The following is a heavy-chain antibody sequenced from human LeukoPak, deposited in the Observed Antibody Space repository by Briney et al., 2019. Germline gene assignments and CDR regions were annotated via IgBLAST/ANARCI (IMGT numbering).Heavy chain of an antibody. CDR3: ARSRYGVLDY. J-gene: IGHJ4*02. CDR2: IYTSGST. Sequence: SQTLSLTCTVSGGSISSGSYYWSWIWQPAGKGLEWIGRIYTSGSTNYNPSLKSRVTISVDTSKNQFSLKLSSVTAADTAVYYCARSRYGVLDYWGQGTLVTVSS. CDR1: GGSISSGSYY. D-gene: IGHD4-17*01. V-gene: IGHV4-61*02.